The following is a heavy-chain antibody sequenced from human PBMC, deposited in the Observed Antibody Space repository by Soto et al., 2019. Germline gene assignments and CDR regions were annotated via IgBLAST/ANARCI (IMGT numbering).Heavy chain of an antibody. CDR3: ARDSHSYGPRTTWFDP. CDR1: GGTFSSYA. J-gene: IGHJ5*02. D-gene: IGHD5-18*01. CDR2: IIPIFGTA. Sequence: SVKVSCKASGGTFSSYAISCVRQAPGQGLEWMGGIIPIFGTANYAQKFQGRVTITADESTSTAYMELSSLRSEDTAVYYCARDSHSYGPRTTWFDPWGQGTLVTVSS. V-gene: IGHV1-69*13.